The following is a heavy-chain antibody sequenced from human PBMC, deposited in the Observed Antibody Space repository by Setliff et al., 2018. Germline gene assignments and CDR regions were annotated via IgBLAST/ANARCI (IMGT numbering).Heavy chain of an antibody. D-gene: IGHD2-15*01. CDR1: GFTFSSYW. V-gene: IGHV3-66*02. CDR2: IYTGGST. Sequence: GGSLRLSCAASGFTFSSYWMHWVRQAPGRGLEWVSLIYTGGSTHYADSVKGRFTISRDNSKNTLYLQMNSLRPEDTAVYYCARTCSGSGCYAGLESWGQGTPVTVSS. CDR3: ARTCSGSGCYAGLES. J-gene: IGHJ4*02.